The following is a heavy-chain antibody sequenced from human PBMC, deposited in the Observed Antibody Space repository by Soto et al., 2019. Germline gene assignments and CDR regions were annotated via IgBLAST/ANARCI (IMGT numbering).Heavy chain of an antibody. Sequence: PGGSLRLSCEASGFTFSRVSMNWVRHVPGKGLEWAAGIRSSGGHTNYADSVKGRFTISRDNSKDTLYLQMNSLRAEDTALYYCAKVQEFCGFNCYIVDSWGQGVLVTVSS. D-gene: IGHD2-21*02. V-gene: IGHV3-23*01. J-gene: IGHJ4*02. CDR3: AKVQEFCGFNCYIVDS. CDR1: GFTFSRVS. CDR2: IRSSGGHT.